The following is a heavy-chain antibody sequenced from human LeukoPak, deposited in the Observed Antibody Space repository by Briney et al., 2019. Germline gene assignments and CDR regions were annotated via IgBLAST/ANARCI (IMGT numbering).Heavy chain of an antibody. CDR2: INEDGSGK. CDR1: GFTFSRYW. Sequence: GSLRLSCAASGFTFSRYWMTWLRQAPGKGLEWVASINEDGSGKHHVDSVKGRFTISRDNAQKSVYLEMNSPRAEDTAVYYCARAVTSTEGYWGQGTLVSVSS. J-gene: IGHJ4*02. D-gene: IGHD4-17*01. CDR3: ARAVTSTEGY. V-gene: IGHV3-7*03.